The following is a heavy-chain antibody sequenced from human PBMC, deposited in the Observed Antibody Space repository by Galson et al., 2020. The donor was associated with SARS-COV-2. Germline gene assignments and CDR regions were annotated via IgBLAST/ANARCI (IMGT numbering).Heavy chain of an antibody. D-gene: IGHD1-26*01. CDR2: ISSSSDYI. J-gene: IGHJ6*02. V-gene: IGHV3-21*01. Sequence: GESLKIPCEVSGFTFSSYSMNWVRQAPGKGLEWVSSISSSSDYIYYADSLKGRFTISRDNGKNSLSLQMNSLRAEDTAVYYCTRDASWAMFGMDVWGQGTTVTVSS. CDR1: GFTFSSYS. CDR3: TRDASWAMFGMDV.